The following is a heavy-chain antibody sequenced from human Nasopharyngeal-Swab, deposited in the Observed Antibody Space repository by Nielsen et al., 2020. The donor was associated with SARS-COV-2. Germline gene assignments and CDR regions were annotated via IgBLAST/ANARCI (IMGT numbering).Heavy chain of an antibody. J-gene: IGHJ5*01. V-gene: IGHV3-11*06. CDR3: ARVPSGSYWYNC. CDR2: ISSSSSYT. Sequence: GGSLRLSFAASGFTFSDYYISWTRQAPGKGLEWVSYISSSSSYTNYADSVKGRFTISRDNAKNTLYLQINSLRDEDTAVYYCARVPSGSYWYNCWGQGTLVTVSS. CDR1: GFTFSDYY. D-gene: IGHD1-26*01.